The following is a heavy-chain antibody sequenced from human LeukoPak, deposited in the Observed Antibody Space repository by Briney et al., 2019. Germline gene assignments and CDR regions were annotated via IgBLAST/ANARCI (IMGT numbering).Heavy chain of an antibody. CDR2: ISYDGSKK. J-gene: IGHJ4*02. D-gene: IGHD1-1*01. Sequence: GGSLRLSCVVSGFTFNIYGIHWVRQTPGKGLEWVALISYDGSKKWYADAVKGRFTISRDNSQNTLYLHMDSLRTADTAVYYCAKDRSGMEYNFDFWGQGTLVTVSS. CDR3: AKDRSGMEYNFDF. V-gene: IGHV3-30*18. CDR1: GFTFNIYG.